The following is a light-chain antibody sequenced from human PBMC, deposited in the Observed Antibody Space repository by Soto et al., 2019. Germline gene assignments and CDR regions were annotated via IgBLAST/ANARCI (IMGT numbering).Light chain of an antibody. CDR1: QSVSSSY. J-gene: IGKJ1*01. Sequence: VLTQSPGTLSLSPGDSATLSCRASQSVSSSYLAWYQQKTGQAPRLLIYGESSRATGIPDRLSGSGSGTDLTLTISRLEPEDFAVYYCQKYGSSPGTFGQGTKVDIK. CDR3: QKYGSSPGT. CDR2: GES. V-gene: IGKV3-20*01.